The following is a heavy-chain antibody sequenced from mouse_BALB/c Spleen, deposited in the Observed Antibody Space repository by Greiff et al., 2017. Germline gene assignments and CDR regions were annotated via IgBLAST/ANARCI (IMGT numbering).Heavy chain of an antibody. D-gene: IGHD2-4*01. J-gene: IGHJ2*01. CDR1: GFTFSSYG. CDR3: ARGGLRHGYYFDY. Sequence: EVMLVESGGGLVQPGGSLKLSCAASGFTFSSYGMSWVRQTPDKRLELVATINSNGGSTYYPDSVKGRFTISRDHAKNTLYLQMSSLKSEDTAMYYCARGGLRHGYYFDYWGQGTTLTVSS. V-gene: IGHV5-6-3*01. CDR2: INSNGGST.